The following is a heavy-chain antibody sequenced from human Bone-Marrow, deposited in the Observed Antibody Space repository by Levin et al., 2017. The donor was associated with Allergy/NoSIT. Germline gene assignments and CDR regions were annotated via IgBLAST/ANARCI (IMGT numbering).Heavy chain of an antibody. Sequence: GESLKISCAAPGFTFRKFWMTWVRQAPGKGLEWVANINQDGGEKNYVDSVKGRFTISRDNAKNSLYLQMNSLRGEDTAVYYCAREKGSNYGQNYYGLDVWGQGTTVTVSS. V-gene: IGHV3-7*01. D-gene: IGHD4-11*01. CDR1: GFTFRKFW. CDR2: INQDGGEK. J-gene: IGHJ6*02. CDR3: AREKGSNYGQNYYGLDV.